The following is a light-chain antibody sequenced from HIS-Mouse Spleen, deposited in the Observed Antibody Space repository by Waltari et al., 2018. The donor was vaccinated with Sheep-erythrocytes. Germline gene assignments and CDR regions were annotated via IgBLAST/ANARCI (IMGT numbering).Light chain of an antibody. V-gene: IGKV1-39*01. CDR1: QSISSY. Sequence: DIQMTQSPSSLFASVGDRVTITCWASQSISSYLNWYQQKPGKDPKLLIYDASSLQSGVPSRFSGSGSGTDFTLTISRQQPKEFATYYCQQSYSTPFTFGHGTKLEIK. J-gene: IGKJ2*01. CDR3: QQSYSTPFT. CDR2: DAS.